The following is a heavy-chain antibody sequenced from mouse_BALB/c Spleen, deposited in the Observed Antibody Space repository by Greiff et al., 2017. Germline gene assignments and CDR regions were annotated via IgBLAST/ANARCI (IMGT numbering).Heavy chain of an antibody. D-gene: IGHD2-1*01. CDR2: ILPGSGST. CDR1: GYTFSSYW. CDR3: ARREGNLAWFAY. Sequence: VQLQQSGAELMKPGASVKISCKATGYTFSSYWIEWVKQRPGHGLEWIGEILPGSGSTNYNEKFKGKATFTADTSSNTAYMQLSSLTSEDSAVYYCARREGNLAWFAYWGQGTLVTVSA. J-gene: IGHJ3*01. V-gene: IGHV1-9*01.